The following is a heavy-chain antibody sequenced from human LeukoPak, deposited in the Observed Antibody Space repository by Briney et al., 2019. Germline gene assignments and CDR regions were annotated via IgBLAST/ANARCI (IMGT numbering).Heavy chain of an antibody. J-gene: IGHJ3*02. CDR2: IYHSGST. CDR3: ASGEPGYSYGSRAFDI. D-gene: IGHD5-18*01. V-gene: IGHV4-4*02. CDR1: GGSISSSNW. Sequence: SETLSLTCAVSGGSISSSNWWSWVRQPPGKGLEWIGEIYHSGSTNYNPSLKSRVTISVDKSKNQFSLKLSSVTAADTAVYYCASGEPGYSYGSRAFDIWGQGTMVTVSS.